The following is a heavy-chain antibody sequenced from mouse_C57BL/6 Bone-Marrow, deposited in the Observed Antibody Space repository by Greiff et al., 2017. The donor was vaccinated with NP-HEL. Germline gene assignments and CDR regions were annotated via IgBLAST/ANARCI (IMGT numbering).Heavy chain of an antibody. CDR2: ISDGGSYT. D-gene: IGHD4-1*01. Sequence: EVNVVESGGGLVKPGGSLKLSCAASGFTFSSYAMSWVRQTPEKRLEWVATISDGGSYTYYPDNVKGRFTISRDNAKNNLYLQMSHLKSEDTAMYYCAREGTVLFAYWGQGTLVTVSA. J-gene: IGHJ3*01. V-gene: IGHV5-4*01. CDR3: AREGTVLFAY. CDR1: GFTFSSYA.